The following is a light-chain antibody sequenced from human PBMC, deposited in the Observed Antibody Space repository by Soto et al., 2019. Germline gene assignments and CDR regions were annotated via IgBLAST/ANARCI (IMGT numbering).Light chain of an antibody. J-gene: IGLJ1*01. Sequence: QSALTQPASVSGSPGQSITISCTGTSGDIGSYNRVSWYQQHPGKAPKLIIYEVTDRPSGVSNRFSGSKSGNTASLTISGLQAEDEADYYCSSYTNINTRACVFGTGTNLTVL. CDR3: SSYTNINTRACV. V-gene: IGLV2-14*01. CDR2: EVT. CDR1: SGDIGSYNR.